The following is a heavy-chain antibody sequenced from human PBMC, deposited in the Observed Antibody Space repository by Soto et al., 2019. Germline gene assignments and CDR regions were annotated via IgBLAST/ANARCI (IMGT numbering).Heavy chain of an antibody. V-gene: IGHV1-46*01. CDR3: AIGGNYLSMDV. CDR2: INPDGGGT. Sequence: QVQLVQSGAEVKKPGASVKVSCKASGYTFTSYYMHWVRLAPGQGLEWMGIINPDGGGTSYAKQYQCRFIITTATSTSTAYMEMSSLIYEDTTLYYCAIGGNYLSMDVWGQGTTETVSS. J-gene: IGHJ6*02. D-gene: IGHD4-4*01. CDR1: GYTFTSYY.